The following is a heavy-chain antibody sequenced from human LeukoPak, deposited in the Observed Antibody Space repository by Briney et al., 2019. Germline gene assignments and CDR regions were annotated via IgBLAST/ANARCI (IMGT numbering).Heavy chain of an antibody. CDR3: ARDSYQDYYGRFDP. V-gene: IGHV3-23*01. D-gene: IGHD3-10*01. J-gene: IGHJ5*02. Sequence: PGGSLRLSCAASGFTFSSYAMSWVRQAPGKGLEWVSGISGSGGSTYYADSVNGRFTISRDNSENTLYLQMNGLTAEDTAMYYCARDSYQDYYGRFDPWGQGTLVIVSS. CDR2: ISGSGGST. CDR1: GFTFSSYA.